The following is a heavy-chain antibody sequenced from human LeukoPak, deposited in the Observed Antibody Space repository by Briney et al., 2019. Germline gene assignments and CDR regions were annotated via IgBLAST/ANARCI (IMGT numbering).Heavy chain of an antibody. CDR3: AKDHYGSGSTTLDY. Sequence: GGSLRLSCEASGFTFSSYDMNWVRQAPGKGLEWVSVISGSGGSTDYADSVKGRFSISRDNSKNTLYLQMNSLRAEDTAVYYCAKDHYGSGSTTLDYWGQGTLVTVSS. D-gene: IGHD3-10*01. CDR1: GFTFSSYD. J-gene: IGHJ4*02. CDR2: ISGSGGST. V-gene: IGHV3-23*01.